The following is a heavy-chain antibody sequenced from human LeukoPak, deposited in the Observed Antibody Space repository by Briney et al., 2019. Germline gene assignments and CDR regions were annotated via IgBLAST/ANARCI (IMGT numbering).Heavy chain of an antibody. D-gene: IGHD6-19*01. V-gene: IGHV4-59*01. J-gene: IGHJ4*02. CDR3: ARGLSHGWYFGY. CDR2: IYYSGST. CDR1: GGSISSYY. Sequence: SETLSLTCTVSGGSISSYYWSWIRQPPGKGLEWIGYIYYSGSTNYNPSLKSRVTTSVNTSKNQFSLKLSSVTAADTAVYYCARGLSHGWYFGYWGQGTLVTVSS.